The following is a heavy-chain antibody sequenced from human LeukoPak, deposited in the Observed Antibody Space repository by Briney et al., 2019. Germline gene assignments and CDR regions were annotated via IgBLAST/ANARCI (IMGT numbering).Heavy chain of an antibody. CDR2: INRNSGGT. CDR3: AREGLAAAGTETAFDI. J-gene: IGHJ3*02. V-gene: IGHV1-2*02. Sequence: ASVKVSCKASGFTVIGLYMHWVRQAPGQGLQWMGWINRNSGGTKYAQNFQGRVTMTRDTSISTSYMELSSLRSDDTAVYYCAREGLAAAGTETAFDIWGQGTMVTVSS. D-gene: IGHD6-13*01. CDR1: GFTVIGLY.